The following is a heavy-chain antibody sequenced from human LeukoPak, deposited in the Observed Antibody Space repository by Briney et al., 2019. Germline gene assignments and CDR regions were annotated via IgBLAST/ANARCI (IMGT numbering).Heavy chain of an antibody. V-gene: IGHV1-58*02. CDR2: IVVGSGNT. Sequence: GTSVKVSCKASGFTFTSSAMQWVRQARGQRLEWIGWIVVGSGNTNYAQKFQERVTITRDMSTSTAYMELSSLRSEDTAVYYCAAVERYYYDSSGYYYGEGYFYYGMDVWGQGTTVTVSS. CDR3: AAVERYYYDSSGYYYGEGYFYYGMDV. CDR1: GFTFTSSA. D-gene: IGHD3-22*01. J-gene: IGHJ6*02.